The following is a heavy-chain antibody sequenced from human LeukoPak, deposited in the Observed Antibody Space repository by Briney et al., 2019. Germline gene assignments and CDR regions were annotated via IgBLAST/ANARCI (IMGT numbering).Heavy chain of an antibody. D-gene: IGHD5-12*01. Sequence: GPSVKVSCKASGGTFSSYAISWVRQAPGQGLEWMGGIIPIFGTANYAQKFQGRVTITADESTSTAYMELSSLRSEDTAVYYCAREAPYSGYDPFDYWGQGTLVTVSS. J-gene: IGHJ4*02. CDR1: GGTFSSYA. CDR2: IIPIFGTA. V-gene: IGHV1-69*01. CDR3: AREAPYSGYDPFDY.